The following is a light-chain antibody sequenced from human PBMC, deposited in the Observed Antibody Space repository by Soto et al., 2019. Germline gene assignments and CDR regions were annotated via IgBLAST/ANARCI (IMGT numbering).Light chain of an antibody. J-gene: IGKJ3*01. CDR1: ESVNNK. Sequence: IGMTQSPVSLSVTPGGRAILYCRAGESVNNKIAWYQHRPGQAPRLLIYGASTRATGIPVRFSGSGSGTEFTLIISSLQSEDFAVYSCQQYNNWPPTFAPRAKVDI. CDR2: GAS. V-gene: IGKV3-15*01. CDR3: QQYNNWPPT.